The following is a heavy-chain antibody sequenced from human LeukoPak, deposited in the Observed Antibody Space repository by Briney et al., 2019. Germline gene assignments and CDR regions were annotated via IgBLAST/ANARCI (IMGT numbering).Heavy chain of an antibody. V-gene: IGHV4-39*02. CDR2: IYYSGST. Sequence: PSETLSLTCTVSGGSISSSSYYWGWIRQPPGKGLEWIGSIYYSGSTYYNPSLKSRVTISVDTSKNQFSLKLSSVTAADTAVYYCARDRVAYSNHNNWFDPWGQGTLVTVSS. CDR3: ARDRVAYSNHNNWFDP. D-gene: IGHD4-11*01. CDR1: GGSISSSSYY. J-gene: IGHJ5*02.